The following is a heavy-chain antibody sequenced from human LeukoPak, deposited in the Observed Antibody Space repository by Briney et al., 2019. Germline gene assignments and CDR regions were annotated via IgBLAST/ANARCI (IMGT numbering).Heavy chain of an antibody. CDR1: GYTFTSYD. V-gene: IGHV1-8*01. CDR2: MNPNSGNT. D-gene: IGHD3-3*01. CDR3: ARVTYYDFWSGYRPHYYYYGMDV. Sequence: GASVKVSCKASGYTFTSYDINWVRQATGQGLEWMGWMNPNSGNTGYAQKFQGRVTMTRNTSISTAYMELSSPRSEDTAVYYCARVTYYDFWSGYRPHYYYYGMDVWGQGTTVTVSS. J-gene: IGHJ6*02.